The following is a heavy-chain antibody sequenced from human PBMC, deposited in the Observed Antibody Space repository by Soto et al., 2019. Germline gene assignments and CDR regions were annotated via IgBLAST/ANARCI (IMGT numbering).Heavy chain of an antibody. D-gene: IGHD6-19*01. J-gene: IGHJ4*02. CDR2: IGGSGGTT. CDR3: AKIAEAVAGTVYGY. CDR1: GFTVRSYA. V-gene: IGHV3-23*01. Sequence: GSLRLSCAASGFTVRSYAMGWVRQAPGKGLEWVSAIGGSGGTTYYADSVKGRFTVSRDNSKNTLYLQMISLRAEDTAVYYCAKIAEAVAGTVYGYWGQGTLVTVSS.